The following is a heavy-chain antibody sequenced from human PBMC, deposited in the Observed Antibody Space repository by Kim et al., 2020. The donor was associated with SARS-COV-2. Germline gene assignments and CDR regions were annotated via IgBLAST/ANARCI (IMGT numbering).Heavy chain of an antibody. V-gene: IGHV2-70*01. CDR3: ARIRVHDYGYDY. J-gene: IGHJ4*02. Sequence: YCRTSMKPRLTITKDTSKNQVVLTMTNMDPVDTATYYCARIRVHDYGYDYWGQGTLVTVSS. D-gene: IGHD4-17*01.